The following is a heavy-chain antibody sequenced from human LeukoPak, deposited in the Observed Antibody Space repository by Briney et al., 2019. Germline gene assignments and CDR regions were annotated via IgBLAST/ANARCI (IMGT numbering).Heavy chain of an antibody. CDR3: ARSGYCSSTSCYDY. V-gene: IGHV4-59*01. D-gene: IGHD2-2*01. Sequence: SETLSLTCTVSGGSISNYYWSWIRQPPGKGLGWIGYIYYTGSTTYNPSLKSRVTISVDTSKNQLSLKLSSVTAADTAVYYCARSGYCSSTSCYDYWGQGTLVTVSS. CDR1: GGSISNYY. J-gene: IGHJ4*02. CDR2: IYYTGST.